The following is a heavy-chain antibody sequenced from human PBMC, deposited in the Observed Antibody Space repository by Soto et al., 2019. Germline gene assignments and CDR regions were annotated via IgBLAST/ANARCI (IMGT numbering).Heavy chain of an antibody. J-gene: IGHJ4*02. V-gene: IGHV1-3*01. CDR3: ATIAAAGAPDY. CDR2: INGGNGNT. D-gene: IGHD6-25*01. Sequence: GASVKVSCKASGYSFTNYAFHWVRQAPGQGLEWMGWINGGNGNTKYSQNFQDGVTITRDTSASTAYVELSSLTSEDTAVYYCATIAAAGAPDYWGQGTLVTVSS. CDR1: GYSFTNYA.